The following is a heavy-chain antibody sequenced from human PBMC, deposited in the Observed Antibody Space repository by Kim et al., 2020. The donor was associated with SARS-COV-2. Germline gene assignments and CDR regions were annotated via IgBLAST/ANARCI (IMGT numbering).Heavy chain of an antibody. V-gene: IGHV4-30-2*01. CDR1: GGSIRSADYS. CDR2: ISYNGRT. Sequence: TLSLTCAVSGGSIRSADYSWGWIRQPPGKGLEWIGHISYNGRTDYNPSLKSRLTISLDKSKNRFSLNLRFVTAADTAMYYCARGRVWQGLDGGGQGT. J-gene: IGHJ6*02. CDR3: ARGRVWQGLDG.